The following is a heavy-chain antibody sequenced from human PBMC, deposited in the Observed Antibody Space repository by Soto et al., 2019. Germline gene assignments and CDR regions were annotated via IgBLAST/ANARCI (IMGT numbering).Heavy chain of an antibody. CDR2: MSYDGRNK. V-gene: IGHV3-30*18. J-gene: IGHJ6*02. CDR1: GFTFSSYG. Sequence: PGGSLRLSCAASGFTFSSYGMHWVRQAPGKGLEWVAVMSYDGRNKYYADAVKGRFTISRDNSKNTLYLQMSSLRAEDTAVYYCVKDGSSGWPYFYDMDVWGQGTTVTVSS. D-gene: IGHD6-19*01. CDR3: VKDGSSGWPYFYDMDV.